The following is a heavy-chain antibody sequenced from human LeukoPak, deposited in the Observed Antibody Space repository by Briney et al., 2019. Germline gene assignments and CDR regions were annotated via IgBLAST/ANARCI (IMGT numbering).Heavy chain of an antibody. D-gene: IGHD3-10*01. J-gene: IGHJ3*02. CDR1: GFTFSSYA. Sequence: PGGSLRLSCAASGFTFSSYAMHWVRQAPGKGLEWVAVISYDGSNKYYADSVKGRFTISRDNPKNTLYLQMNSLRAEDTAVYYCAKVRWFGELLLDAFDIWGQGTMVTVSS. CDR3: AKVRWFGELLLDAFDI. V-gene: IGHV3-30-3*01. CDR2: ISYDGSNK.